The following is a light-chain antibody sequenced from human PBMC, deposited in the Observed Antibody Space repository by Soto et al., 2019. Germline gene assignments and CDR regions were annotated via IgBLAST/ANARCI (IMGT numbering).Light chain of an antibody. J-gene: IGKJ1*01. CDR3: QQRRYWPVT. V-gene: IGKV3-11*01. CDR1: QSVSRD. Sequence: EIVLTQSPAILSMSPWDRATLTCRASQSVSRDFAWYQQKPGQAPRLLIYDASNRATGVPARFSGSGSGTDFPLTISSLEPEDFAVYYCQQRRYWPVTFGQGTKVEIK. CDR2: DAS.